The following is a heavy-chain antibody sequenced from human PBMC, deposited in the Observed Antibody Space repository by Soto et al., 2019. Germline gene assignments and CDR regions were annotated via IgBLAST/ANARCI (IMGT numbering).Heavy chain of an antibody. CDR3: VKDRDSNSWPSRDV. CDR2: INPKSGGT. V-gene: IGHV1-2*04. J-gene: IGHJ6*02. Sequence: ASVKVSCKASGYSFTDYHIHWVRQAPGQGLEWLGRINPKSGGTSTAQKFQGWVTMTTDTSTSTAYMELRSLRSDDTAVYYCVKDRDSNSWPSRDVWGPGTTVTAP. D-gene: IGHD3-22*01. CDR1: GYSFTDYH.